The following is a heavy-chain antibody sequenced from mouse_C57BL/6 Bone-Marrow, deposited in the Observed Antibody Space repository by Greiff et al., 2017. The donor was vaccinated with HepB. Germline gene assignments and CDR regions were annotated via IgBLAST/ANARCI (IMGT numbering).Heavy chain of an antibody. J-gene: IGHJ3*01. CDR3: ARPFYDGYYGAWFAY. Sequence: VQLQQSVAELVRPGASVKLSCTASGFNIKNTYMHWVKQRPEQGLEWIGRIDPANGNTKYAPKFQGKATITADTSSNTAYLQLSSLTSEDTAIYYCARPFYDGYYGAWFAYWGQGTLVTVSA. CDR2: IDPANGNT. CDR1: GFNIKNTY. V-gene: IGHV14-3*01. D-gene: IGHD2-3*01.